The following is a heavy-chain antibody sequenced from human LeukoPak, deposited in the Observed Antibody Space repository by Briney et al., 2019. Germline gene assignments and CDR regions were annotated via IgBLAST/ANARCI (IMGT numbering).Heavy chain of an antibody. CDR1: GGTFSSYA. CDR3: ARDYGDYLFDY. J-gene: IGHJ4*02. D-gene: IGHD4-17*01. Sequence: SVKVSCKASGGTFSSYAINWVRQAPGQGLEWMGGIIPIFATANYAQKFQGRVTITADESTSTAYMELSSLRSEDPAVYYCARDYGDYLFDYWGQGTLVTVSS. V-gene: IGHV1-69*13. CDR2: IIPIFATA.